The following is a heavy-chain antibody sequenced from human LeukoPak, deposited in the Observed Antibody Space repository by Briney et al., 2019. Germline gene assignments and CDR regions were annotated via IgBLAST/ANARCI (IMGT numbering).Heavy chain of an antibody. V-gene: IGHV4-38-2*02. Sequence: SETLSLTCIVSGDAISSNYYWGWIRQPPGKGLEWIGSVHHSGSTYYDPSLKSRLTISIDTSKNQFSLELTSVTAADTAVYYCARDSVEMARIYYFDYWGQGTLVTVSS. CDR1: GDAISSNYY. J-gene: IGHJ4*02. D-gene: IGHD5-24*01. CDR3: ARDSVEMARIYYFDY. CDR2: VHHSGST.